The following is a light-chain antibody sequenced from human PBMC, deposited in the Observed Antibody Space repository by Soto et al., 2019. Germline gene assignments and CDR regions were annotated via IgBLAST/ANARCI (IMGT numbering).Light chain of an antibody. CDR1: GSNPGSNT. CDR2: TSN. Sequence: QSVLTQPPSASGTPGQRITISCSGSGSNPGSNTVTWYQQLPRTATKHLICTSNPRPSGVPDRFPGSKSGTSASLAIRGLQSGDEADYYCATWDDCLTGDGFGTGTKVT. CDR3: ATWDDCLTGDG. J-gene: IGLJ1*01. V-gene: IGLV1-44*01.